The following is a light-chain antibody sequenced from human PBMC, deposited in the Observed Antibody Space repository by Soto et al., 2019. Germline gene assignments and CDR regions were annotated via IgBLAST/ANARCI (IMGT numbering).Light chain of an antibody. CDR1: QSISNY. J-gene: IGKJ4*02. V-gene: IGKV1-39*01. CDR3: QQSYNSPPLT. Sequence: DILMTQSPSSVSASVGDRVTITCRASQSISNYLNWYQQKPGKAPKLLIYDASSSLSGVPSRFSGSGSGTEYTLTIISLQPADVATYYCQQSYNSPPLTFGVGTQVDMK. CDR2: DAS.